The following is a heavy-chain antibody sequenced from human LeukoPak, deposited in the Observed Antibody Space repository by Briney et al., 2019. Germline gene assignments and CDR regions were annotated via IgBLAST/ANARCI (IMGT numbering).Heavy chain of an antibody. CDR1: GFSFSNYW. J-gene: IGHJ3*02. CDR2: IKVHGSEK. CDR3: ARDLEDSSPFGAFDM. V-gene: IGHV3-7*01. Sequence: PGGSLRLSCAASGFSFSNYWMSWVRQAPGKGLEWVANIKVHGSEKYYLDSVKGRFTVSRDNAKNSLYLQMNSLRAEDTAVYYCARDLEDSSPFGAFDMWGQGTMVTVSS. D-gene: IGHD3-22*01.